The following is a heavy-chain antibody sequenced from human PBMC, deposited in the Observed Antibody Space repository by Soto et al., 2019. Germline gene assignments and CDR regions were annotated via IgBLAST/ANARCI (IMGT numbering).Heavy chain of an antibody. CDR3: ARISILSIAAAGYYFDY. V-gene: IGHV5-51*01. Sequence: GESLKISCKVSGYSFTSYWIGWVRQMPGKGLEWMGIIYPGDSDTRYSPSFQGQVTISADKSISTAYLQWSSLKASDTAMYYCARISILSIAAAGYYFDYWGQGTLVTVSA. D-gene: IGHD6-13*01. CDR1: GYSFTSYW. J-gene: IGHJ4*02. CDR2: IYPGDSDT.